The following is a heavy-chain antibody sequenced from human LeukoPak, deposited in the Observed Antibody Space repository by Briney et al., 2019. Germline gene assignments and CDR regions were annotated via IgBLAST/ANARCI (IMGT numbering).Heavy chain of an antibody. CDR3: ARGARYSYVFDP. CDR2: INHSGST. D-gene: IGHD5-18*01. V-gene: IGHV4-34*01. CDR1: GGSFSGYY. Sequence: SETLSLTCAVYGGSFSGYYWSWIRQPPGKGLEWIGEINHSGSTNYNPSLKSRVTISVDTSKNQFSLKLSSVTAADTAVYYCARGARYSYVFDPGAREPWSPSPQ. J-gene: IGHJ5*02.